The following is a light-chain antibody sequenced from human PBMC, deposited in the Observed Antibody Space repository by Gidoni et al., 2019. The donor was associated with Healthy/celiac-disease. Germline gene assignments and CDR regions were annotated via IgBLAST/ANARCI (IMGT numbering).Light chain of an antibody. CDR3: QQYNSYWT. CDR1: QRISSW. CDR2: KAS. Sequence: DLQMTQSPSTLSASVGDRVTITCRASQRISSWLAWYQPKPGKAPKLLIYKASSLESGGPSRFSGSGSGTEFTLTISSLQPDDCVTYYCQQYNSYWTFGQGTKVEIK. V-gene: IGKV1-5*03. J-gene: IGKJ1*01.